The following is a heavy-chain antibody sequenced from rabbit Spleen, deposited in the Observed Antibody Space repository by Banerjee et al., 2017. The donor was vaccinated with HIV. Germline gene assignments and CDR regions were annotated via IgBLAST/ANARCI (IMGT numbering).Heavy chain of an antibody. Sequence: QEQLVESGGGLVKPEGSLKLSCTASGFPFSNKAVMCWVRQAPGKGLEWIACINAVTGKSVYASWAKGRIIMSRTSSTTVTLQMTSLTAADTATYCCARDLVTVIGWNFNLWGQGTLVT. D-gene: IGHD1-1*01. V-gene: IGHV1S45*01. CDR1: GFPFSNKAV. CDR3: ARDLVTVIGWNFNL. CDR2: INAVTGKS. J-gene: IGHJ4*01.